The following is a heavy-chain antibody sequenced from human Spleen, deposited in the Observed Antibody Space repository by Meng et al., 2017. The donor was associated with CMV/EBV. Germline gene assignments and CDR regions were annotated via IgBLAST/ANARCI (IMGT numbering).Heavy chain of an antibody. J-gene: IGHJ4*02. V-gene: IGHV3-73*01. CDR1: GFTFSGSA. CDR2: IRSKVNSYAT. CDR3: AKGKGFDY. Sequence: GESLKISCAASGFTFSGSAMHWVRQASGKGLEWVGRIRSKVNSYATAYAASVKGRFTISRDDSKNMAYLQMNSLRAEDTAIYYCAKGKGFDYWGQGTLVTVSS.